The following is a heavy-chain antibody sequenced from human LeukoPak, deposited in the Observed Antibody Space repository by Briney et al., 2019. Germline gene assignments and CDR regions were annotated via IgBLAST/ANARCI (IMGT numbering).Heavy chain of an antibody. CDR2: INHSGST. J-gene: IGHJ4*02. Sequence: PSETLSLTCTVSGGSISSSSYYWGWIRQPPGKGLEWIGEINHSGSTNYNPSLKSRVTISVDTSKNQFSLKLSSVTAADTAVYYCARGAVLRYFDWAHEHSFDYWGQGTLVTVSS. D-gene: IGHD3-9*01. V-gene: IGHV4-39*07. CDR3: ARGAVLRYFDWAHEHSFDY. CDR1: GGSISSSSYY.